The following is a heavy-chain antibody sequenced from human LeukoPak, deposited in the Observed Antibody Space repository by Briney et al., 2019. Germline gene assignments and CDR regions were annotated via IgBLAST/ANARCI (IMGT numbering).Heavy chain of an antibody. Sequence: TGGSLRLSCAASGLAFSAYKMHWVRQAPRKGLVWVSRISTDGYTTDYADFVQGRFTASRDNTKNTWSLEMNSLRAEDTAVYYCARDLPEDSSGYYSNAFDIWGQGTMVTVSS. CDR2: ISTDGYTT. J-gene: IGHJ3*02. V-gene: IGHV3-74*01. CDR1: GLAFSAYK. CDR3: ARDLPEDSSGYYSNAFDI. D-gene: IGHD3-22*01.